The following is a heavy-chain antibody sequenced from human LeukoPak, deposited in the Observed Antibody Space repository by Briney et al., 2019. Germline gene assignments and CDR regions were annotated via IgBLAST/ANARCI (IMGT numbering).Heavy chain of an antibody. Sequence: GGSLRLSCAASGFTFSTYAMSWVRQAPGKGLEWVSAVSGSGGSTYYADSVEGRFTISRDNSKNTLHLQMNSLRAEDTAVYYCAKRGVTGYKEAFDYWGQGALVTVSS. CDR1: GFTFSTYA. D-gene: IGHD3-9*01. CDR2: VSGSGGST. J-gene: IGHJ4*02. CDR3: AKRGVTGYKEAFDY. V-gene: IGHV3-23*01.